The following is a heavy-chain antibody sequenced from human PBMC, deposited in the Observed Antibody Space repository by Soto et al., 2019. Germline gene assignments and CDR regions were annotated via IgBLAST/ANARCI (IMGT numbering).Heavy chain of an antibody. CDR1: GGTFSSYA. CDR2: IIPIFGTA. CDR3: ARDWSDGLEWLPHYGMDV. D-gene: IGHD3-3*01. V-gene: IGHV1-69*13. J-gene: IGHJ6*02. Sequence: SVKVSCKASGGTFSSYAISWVRQAPGQGLEWMGGIIPIFGTANYAQKFQGRVTITADESTSTAYMELSSLRSEDTAVYYCARDWSDGLEWLPHYGMDVWGQGTTGTVS.